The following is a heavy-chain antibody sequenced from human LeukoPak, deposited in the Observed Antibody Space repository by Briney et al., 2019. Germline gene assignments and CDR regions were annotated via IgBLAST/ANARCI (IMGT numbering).Heavy chain of an antibody. CDR3: ATEPNYYDSSMDY. J-gene: IGHJ4*02. D-gene: IGHD3-22*01. CDR1: GGTFSSYT. CDR2: IIPILGIA. V-gene: IGHV1-69*02. Sequence: ASVKVSCKASGGTFSSYTISCVRQAPGQGLEWMGRIIPILGIANYAQKFQGRVTITADKSTSTAYMELSSLRSEDTAVYYCATEPNYYDSSMDYWGQGTLVTVSS.